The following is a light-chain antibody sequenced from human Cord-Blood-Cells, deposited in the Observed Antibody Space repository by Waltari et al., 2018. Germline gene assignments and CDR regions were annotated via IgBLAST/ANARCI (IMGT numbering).Light chain of an antibody. CDR1: SGSIASHY. CDR2: EDN. J-gene: IGLJ3*02. CDR3: QSYDSSNQV. V-gene: IGLV6-57*01. Sequence: NFMLTQPHSVSESPVKTVTISCTRSSGSIASHYVQWYQQRPGSSPTPVIYEDNQRPSGVPDRFSGSIDSSSNSASLTISGLKTEDEADYYCQSYDSSNQVFGGGTKLTVL.